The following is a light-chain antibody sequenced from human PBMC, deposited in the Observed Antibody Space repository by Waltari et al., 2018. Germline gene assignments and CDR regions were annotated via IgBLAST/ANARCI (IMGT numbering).Light chain of an antibody. CDR1: SSDVGGYNY. CDR2: DVS. Sequence: QSALTQPRPVSGHPGQSVTIPCTGTSSDVGGYNYVSWYQQHPGKAPKLMIYDVSKRPSGVPDRFSGSKSGNTASLTISGLQAEDEADYYCCSYAGSYTFVVFGGGTKLTVL. CDR3: CSYAGSYTFVV. V-gene: IGLV2-11*01. J-gene: IGLJ2*01.